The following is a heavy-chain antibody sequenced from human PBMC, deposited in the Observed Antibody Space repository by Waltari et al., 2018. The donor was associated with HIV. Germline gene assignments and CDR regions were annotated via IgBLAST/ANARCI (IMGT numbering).Heavy chain of an antibody. CDR1: GFTFSSYG. CDR2: IGDDGSNK. V-gene: IGHV3-33*01. Sequence: QVQLVESGGGVVQPGRSLRLSCAASGFTFSSYGMHWVRQAPGKGPEWVAVIGDDGSNKYYADSLKGRFTISRDNSKNTLYLQMNSLRAEDTAVYYCARDRFDSSGWYGVAGDHYYFDYWGQGTLVTVSS. D-gene: IGHD6-19*01. J-gene: IGHJ4*02. CDR3: ARDRFDSSGWYGVAGDHYYFDY.